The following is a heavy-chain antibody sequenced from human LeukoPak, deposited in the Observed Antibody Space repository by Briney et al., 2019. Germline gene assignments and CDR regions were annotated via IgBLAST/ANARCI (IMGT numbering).Heavy chain of an antibody. V-gene: IGHV5-51*01. CDR1: GYSFTSYW. CDR3: ARLANYDSSGYDDFYYFDY. J-gene: IGHJ4*02. D-gene: IGHD3-22*01. CDR2: IYPGDSDT. Sequence: GESLKISCKGSGYSFTSYWIGWVRQMPGKGLEWTGIIYPGDSDTRYSPSFQGQVTISADKSISTAYLQWSSLKASDTAMYYCARLANYDSSGYDDFYYFDYWGQGTLVTVSS.